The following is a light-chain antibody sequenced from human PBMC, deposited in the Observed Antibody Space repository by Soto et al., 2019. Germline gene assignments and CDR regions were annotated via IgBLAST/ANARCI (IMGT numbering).Light chain of an antibody. J-gene: IGLJ2*01. CDR3: SSFAGNSNLV. V-gene: IGLV2-8*01. Sequence: QSVLTQPPSASGSPGQSVTISCTGTSSDVGGYNYVSWYQQHPGKAPQLMISEVSKRPSGVPDRFSGSKSGNTASLTVSGLQDEDEADYYCSSFAGNSNLVFGGGTKLTVL. CDR2: EVS. CDR1: SSDVGGYNY.